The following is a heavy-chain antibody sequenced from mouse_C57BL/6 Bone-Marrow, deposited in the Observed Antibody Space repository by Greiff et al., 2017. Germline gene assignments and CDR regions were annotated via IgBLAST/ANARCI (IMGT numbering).Heavy chain of an antibody. CDR2: IYPRSGNT. Sequence: LQESGAELARPGASVKLSCKASGYTFTSYGISWVKQRTGQGLEWIGEIYPRSGNTYYNEKFKGKATLTADKSSSTAYMELRSLTSEDSAVYFFSSPYVSSHPHWGQGTSVTVSS. CDR3: SSPYVSSHPH. V-gene: IGHV1-81*01. J-gene: IGHJ4*01. CDR1: GYTFTSYG. D-gene: IGHD1-1*01.